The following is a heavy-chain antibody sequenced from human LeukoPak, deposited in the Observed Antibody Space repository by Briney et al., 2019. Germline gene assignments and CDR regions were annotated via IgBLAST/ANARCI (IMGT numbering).Heavy chain of an antibody. CDR1: GGSFSGYY. V-gene: IGHV4-34*01. D-gene: IGHD3-10*01. CDR2: INHSGST. J-gene: IGHJ3*02. Sequence: KPSETLSLTRAVYGGSFSGYYWSWVRQPPGKGLEWVGEINHSGSTNYNPSLKSRVTISVDTSKNQFSLKLSSVTAADTAVYYCASLPKLVSSLKGFDIWGQGTMVTVSS. CDR3: ASLPKLVSSLKGFDI.